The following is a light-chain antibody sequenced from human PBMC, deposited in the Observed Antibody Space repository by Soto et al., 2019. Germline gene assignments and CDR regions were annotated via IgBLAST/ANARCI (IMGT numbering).Light chain of an antibody. CDR3: CLYAGISTWDVV. CDR2: ADT. J-gene: IGLJ2*01. V-gene: IGLV2-23*01. Sequence: QSALTQPASVSGAPGQSITISCTGTSSDVGSYNLVSWYQQHPGKAPKLMIYADTKRPSGVSNRFSGSKSGNTASLTISGLQAEDEADYYCCLYAGISTWDVVFVGGTKLTVL. CDR1: SSDVGSYNL.